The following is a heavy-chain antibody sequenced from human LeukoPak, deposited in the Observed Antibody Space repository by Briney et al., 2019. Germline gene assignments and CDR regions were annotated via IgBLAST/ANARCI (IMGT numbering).Heavy chain of an antibody. CDR1: GGTFSSYA. CDR2: TIPILGIA. CDR3: AGDKDTAMVIS. D-gene: IGHD5-18*01. V-gene: IGHV1-69*04. Sequence: GASVTVSCTASGGTFSSYAISWVRQAPGQGLEWMGRTIPILGIANYAQKFQGRVTITADKSTSTAYMELSSLRSEDTAVYYCAGDKDTAMVISWGQGTLVTVSS. J-gene: IGHJ4*02.